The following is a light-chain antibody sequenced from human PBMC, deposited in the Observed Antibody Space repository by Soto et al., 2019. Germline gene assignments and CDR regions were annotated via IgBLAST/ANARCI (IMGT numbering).Light chain of an antibody. CDR3: QQEDDNSRT. CDR2: DAS. Sequence: DNQVTQSPATXSASVGASVTNPCRASQSITTWLAWYQQKPGKAXKXXXSDASTLERGVPSRFSGSGSGTEFTLTISSLQPDDCATYYCQQEDDNSRTFGVRTKV. V-gene: IGKV1-5*01. CDR1: QSITTW. J-gene: IGKJ4*02.